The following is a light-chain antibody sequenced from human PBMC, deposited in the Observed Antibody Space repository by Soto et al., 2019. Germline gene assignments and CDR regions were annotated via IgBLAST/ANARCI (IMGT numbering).Light chain of an antibody. J-gene: IGKJ3*01. CDR2: AES. CDR3: QQLHSYPRVS. V-gene: IGKV1-9*01. CDR1: QGISSY. Sequence: DIQLTQSPSFLSASVEDRVIITCRASQGISSYLAWYQQKPGKAPKLLIYAESILQSGVPSRFSGGGSGTEFTLTISSLQPEDFATYYCQQLHSYPRVSFGPGTKVDIK.